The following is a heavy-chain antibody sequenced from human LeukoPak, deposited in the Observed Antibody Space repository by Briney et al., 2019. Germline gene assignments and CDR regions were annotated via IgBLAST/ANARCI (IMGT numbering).Heavy chain of an antibody. V-gene: IGHV4-61*02. CDR3: ARVVWSGYYIGY. CDR2: IYTSGST. J-gene: IGHJ4*02. CDR1: GGSISSGSYY. D-gene: IGHD3-3*01. Sequence: PSETLSLTCTVSGGSISSGSYYWSWIRQPAGKGLEWIGRIYTSGSTNYNPSLKSRVTISLDTSKNQFSLKLSSVTAADTAVYYCARVVWSGYYIGYWGQGTLVTVSS.